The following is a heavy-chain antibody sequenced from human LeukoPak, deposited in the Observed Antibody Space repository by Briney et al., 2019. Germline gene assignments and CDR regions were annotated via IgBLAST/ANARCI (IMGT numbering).Heavy chain of an antibody. J-gene: IGHJ5*02. D-gene: IGHD2-2*01. CDR1: GFTISGYW. CDR3: ARDLGSCTSTDCLNIWFDP. V-gene: IGHV3-74*01. CDR2: INSDGSRT. Sequence: PGGSLRLSCTASGFTISGYWMHCVRQAPGKGLVWVSRINSDGSRTNYADSVKGRFAISRDNAKNTLFLQINSLRTEDTAVYHCARDLGSCTSTDCLNIWFDPWGQGTLVTVSS.